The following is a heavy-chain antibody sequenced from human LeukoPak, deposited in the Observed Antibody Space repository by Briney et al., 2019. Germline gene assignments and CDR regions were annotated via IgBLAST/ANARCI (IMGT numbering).Heavy chain of an antibody. D-gene: IGHD4-17*01. J-gene: IGHJ4*02. Sequence: GTSVKVSCKASGFTFTSSAVQWVRQARGQRLEWIGWIVVGSGNTNYAQKFQERVTITRDMSTSRAYMELSSLRSEDTAVYYCAADWKGYGDYGPPELWGQGTLVTVSS. CDR1: GFTFTSSA. V-gene: IGHV1-58*01. CDR2: IVVGSGNT. CDR3: AADWKGYGDYGPPEL.